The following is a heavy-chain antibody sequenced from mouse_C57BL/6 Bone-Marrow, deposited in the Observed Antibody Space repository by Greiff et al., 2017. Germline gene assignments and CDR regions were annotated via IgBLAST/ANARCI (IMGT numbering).Heavy chain of an antibody. CDR3: ARGLHWYFDV. Sequence: EVKVVESGGGLVQPGGSLKLSCAASGFTFSDYGMAWVRQAPRKGPEWVAFISNLAYSIYYADTVTGRFTISRENAKNTLYLEMSSLRSEDTAMYYCARGLHWYFDVWGTGTTVTVSS. CDR2: ISNLAYSI. J-gene: IGHJ1*03. V-gene: IGHV5-15*01. CDR1: GFTFSDYG.